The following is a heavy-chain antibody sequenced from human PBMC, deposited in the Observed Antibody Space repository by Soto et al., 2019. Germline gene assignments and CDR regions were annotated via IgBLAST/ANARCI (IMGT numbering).Heavy chain of an antibody. CDR3: ARDRSSTYYYYGMDL. D-gene: IGHD6-19*01. Sequence: PGGSLRLSCAASGFSFSRHGMHWVRQAPGKGLEWVAVISYDGSNQDYADSVKGRFSISRDNSKNTVYLQMNSLRVEDSAVYYCARDRSSTYYYYGMDLWGQGTTATVSS. CDR1: GFSFSRHG. CDR2: ISYDGSNQ. J-gene: IGHJ6*02. V-gene: IGHV3-30-3*01.